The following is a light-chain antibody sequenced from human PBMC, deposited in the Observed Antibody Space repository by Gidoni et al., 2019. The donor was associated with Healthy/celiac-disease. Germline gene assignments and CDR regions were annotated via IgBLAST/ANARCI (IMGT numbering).Light chain of an antibody. J-gene: IGKJ5*01. V-gene: IGKV3-20*01. Sequence: EIVLAQSPGTLSLTPGERATLSCRASQSANTYLAWYQQRPGQTPRLLILDAASRATGIPDRFSGSGSGTDFTLTISRLEPQDFAVYYCQQYASSPLTFGQGTRLEIK. CDR2: DAA. CDR3: QQYASSPLT. CDR1: QSANTY.